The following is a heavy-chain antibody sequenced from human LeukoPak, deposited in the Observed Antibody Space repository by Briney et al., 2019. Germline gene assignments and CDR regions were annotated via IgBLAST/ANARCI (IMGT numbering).Heavy chain of an antibody. J-gene: IGHJ5*02. CDR3: ARGRAMAAAVNWFDP. CDR2: MNPNSGNT. D-gene: IGHD6-13*01. Sequence: ASVKVSCKASGYTFTSYDINWVRQATGQGLEWMRWMNPNSGNTGYAQKFQGRVTMTRNTSISTAYMELSSLRSEDTAVYYCARGRAMAAAVNWFDPWGQGTLVTVSS. CDR1: GYTFTSYD. V-gene: IGHV1-8*01.